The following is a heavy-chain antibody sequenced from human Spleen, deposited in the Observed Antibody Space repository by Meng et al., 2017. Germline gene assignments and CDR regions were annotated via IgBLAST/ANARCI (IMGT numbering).Heavy chain of an antibody. D-gene: IGHD1-26*01. CDR2: IYWDDDK. CDR1: GFSLSTSGVG. Sequence: SGPTLVKPTQTLTLTCTFSGFSLSTSGVGVGWVRQPPGKALEWLALIYWDDDKRYSPSLKSKLTITKDTSKNQVVLTMTNMDPVDTATYDYAHSGAWYPRGSDDFDYWGQGTLVTVSS. V-gene: IGHV2-5*02. J-gene: IGHJ4*02. CDR3: AHSGAWYPRGSDDFDY.